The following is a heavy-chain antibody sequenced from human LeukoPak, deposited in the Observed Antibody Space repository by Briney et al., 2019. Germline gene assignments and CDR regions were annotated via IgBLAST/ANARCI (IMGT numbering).Heavy chain of an antibody. Sequence: GGSLRLSCGASGFTFSSYSMNWVRQAPGKGLGWVSYISSTSSTIYYADSVKGRFTISRDNAKNSLYLQMNSLRDDDTAVYYCARSGSYGSGNGWGQGTLVTVSS. CDR3: ARSGSYGSGNG. D-gene: IGHD3-10*01. CDR1: GFTFSSYS. CDR2: ISSTSSTI. J-gene: IGHJ4*02. V-gene: IGHV3-48*02.